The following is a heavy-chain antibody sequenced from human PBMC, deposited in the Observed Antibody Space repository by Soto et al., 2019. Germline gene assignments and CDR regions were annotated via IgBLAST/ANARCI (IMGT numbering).Heavy chain of an antibody. CDR1: GGSISSGDYY. J-gene: IGHJ4*02. CDR2: IYYSGSN. D-gene: IGHD3-10*01. V-gene: IGHV4-30-4*01. CDR3: ARAPPMVRGPEYYFYY. Sequence: QVQLQESGPGLVKPSPTLSLTCTVSGGSISSGDYYWSWIRQPPGKGLEWIGYIYYSGSNYYNPSLKSRVTISVDTSKNQFSLKLSSVTAADTAVYYCARAPPMVRGPEYYFYYWGQGTLVTVSS.